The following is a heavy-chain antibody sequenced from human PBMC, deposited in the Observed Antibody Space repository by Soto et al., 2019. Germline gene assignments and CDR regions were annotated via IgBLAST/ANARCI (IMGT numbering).Heavy chain of an antibody. D-gene: IGHD6-19*01. V-gene: IGHV3-9*01. CDR3: AKDGLSGWFDY. Sequence: EVQLVESGGGLVQPGRSLRLSCAASGFTFDDYAMHWVRQAPGKGLEWVSGISWNSGSIGYADSVKGRFTISRDNAKNSLYLQMNSLRAEDTALYYCAKDGLSGWFDYWGQGTLVTGSS. CDR1: GFTFDDYA. CDR2: ISWNSGSI. J-gene: IGHJ4*02.